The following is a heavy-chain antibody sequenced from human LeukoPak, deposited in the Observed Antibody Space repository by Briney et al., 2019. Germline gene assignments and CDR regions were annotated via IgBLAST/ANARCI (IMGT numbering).Heavy chain of an antibody. CDR1: GGSSSGYY. CDR2: INHSGST. V-gene: IGHV4-34*01. Sequence: SETLSLTCAVYGGSSSGYYWSWIRQPPGKGLEWIGEINHSGSTNYNPSLKSRVTISVDTSKNQFSLKLSSVTAADTAVYYCARGSDSAVAGHSGSTFDYWGQGTLVTVSS. J-gene: IGHJ4*02. D-gene: IGHD6-19*01. CDR3: ARGSDSAVAGHSGSTFDY.